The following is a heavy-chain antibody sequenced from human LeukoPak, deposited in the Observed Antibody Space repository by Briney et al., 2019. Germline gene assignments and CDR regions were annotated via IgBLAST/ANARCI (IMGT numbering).Heavy chain of an antibody. CDR1: GVSISGISYY. D-gene: IGHD6-19*01. V-gene: IGHV4-39*01. Sequence: PSETLSLTCSVSGVSISGISYYWGWIRQPPGKGLEWIGSIYYSGSTYYNPSLKSRVTISVDTSKNQFSLKLSSVTAADTAVYYFAGGRSSVLGYWGQGTLVTVSS. J-gene: IGHJ4*02. CDR3: AGGRSSVLGY. CDR2: IYYSGST.